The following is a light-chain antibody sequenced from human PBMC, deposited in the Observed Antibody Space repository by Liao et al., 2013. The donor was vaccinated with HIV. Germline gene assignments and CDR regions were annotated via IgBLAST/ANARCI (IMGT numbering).Light chain of an antibody. V-gene: IGLV3-21*01. Sequence: SYELTQPPSVSVAPGQTARITCGGNNIGIISVHWYQQKPGQAPVLVMYYDSERPSGIPERFSGSNSGNTATLTISGTQAMDEADYYCQAWDSSTWVFGGGTKLTVL. CDR2: YDS. CDR3: QAWDSSTWV. J-gene: IGLJ3*02. CDR1: NIGIIS.